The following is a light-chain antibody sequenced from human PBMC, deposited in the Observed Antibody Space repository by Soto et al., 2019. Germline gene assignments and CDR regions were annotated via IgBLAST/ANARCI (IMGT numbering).Light chain of an antibody. CDR3: HQYNNWPRT. V-gene: IGKV3-15*01. Sequence: EIVMTQSPATLSVSPGERATLSCRASQSVSSNLAWYQQKPGQAPRVLIYGASTRATGIPARFSGSGSGTDFTLTISGLQSEDFAVYYCHQYNNWPRTFGQGTKVEIK. CDR2: GAS. J-gene: IGKJ1*01. CDR1: QSVSSN.